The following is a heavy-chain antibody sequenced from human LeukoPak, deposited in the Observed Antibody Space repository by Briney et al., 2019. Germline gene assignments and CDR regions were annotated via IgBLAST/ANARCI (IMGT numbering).Heavy chain of an antibody. Sequence: SETLSLTCTVSGGSISSYYWSWIRQPPGKGLEWIGYIYYSGSTNYNPSLKSRVTISVDTSKNQLSLKLSSVTAADTAVYYCARHKGAFYYYYYMDVWGKGTTVTVSS. J-gene: IGHJ6*03. CDR1: GGSISSYY. D-gene: IGHD3-16*01. CDR2: IYYSGST. V-gene: IGHV4-59*08. CDR3: ARHKGAFYYYYYMDV.